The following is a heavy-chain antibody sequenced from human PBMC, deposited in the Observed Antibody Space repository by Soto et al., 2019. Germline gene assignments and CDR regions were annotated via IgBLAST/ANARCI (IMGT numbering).Heavy chain of an antibody. Sequence: EVQLLESGGGLVQPGGSLRLSCAASGFTFSSYAMSWVRQAPGKGLEWVSAISGSGGSTYYADSVKGRFTISRDNSKNTLYPQMNSLRAEDTAVYYCAKGPSNGWNYFDYWGQGTLVTVSS. CDR1: GFTFSSYA. V-gene: IGHV3-23*01. D-gene: IGHD6-19*01. CDR2: ISGSGGST. CDR3: AKGPSNGWNYFDY. J-gene: IGHJ4*02.